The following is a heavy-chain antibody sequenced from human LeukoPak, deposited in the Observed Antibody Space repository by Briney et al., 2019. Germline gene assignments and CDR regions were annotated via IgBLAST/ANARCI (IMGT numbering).Heavy chain of an antibody. CDR3: AIIAVAGSLDY. J-gene: IGHJ4*02. CDR2: INPNSGGT. D-gene: IGHD6-19*01. Sequence: GASVKVSCKASGYTFTGYYMHCVRQAPGQGLEWMGRINPNSGGTNYAQKFQGRVTMTRDTSISTAYMELSRLRSDDTAVYYCAIIAVAGSLDYWGQGTLVTVSS. CDR1: GYTFTGYY. V-gene: IGHV1-2*06.